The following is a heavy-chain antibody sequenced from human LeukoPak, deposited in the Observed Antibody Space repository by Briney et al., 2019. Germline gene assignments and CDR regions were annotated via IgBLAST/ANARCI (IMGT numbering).Heavy chain of an antibody. CDR1: GGSISSYY. V-gene: IGHV4-59*01. CDR3: ARERSYYFDY. CDR2: IYYSGST. Sequence: TSETLSLTCTVSGGSISSYYWSWIRLPPGKGLEWIGYIYYSGSTNYNPSLKSRVTISVDTSKNQFSLKLSSVTAADTAVYYCARERSYYFDYWGQGTLVTVSS. J-gene: IGHJ4*02.